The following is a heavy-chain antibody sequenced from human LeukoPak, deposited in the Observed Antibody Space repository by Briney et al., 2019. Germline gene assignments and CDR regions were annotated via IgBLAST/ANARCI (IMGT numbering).Heavy chain of an antibody. D-gene: IGHD6-13*01. CDR3: ARRVFPGYFDY. CDR1: GYSISSGYY. CDR2: IYHSGST. Sequence: SETLSLTCAVSGYSISSGYYWGWIRQPPGKGLEWIGSIYHSGSTYYNPSLKSRVTISVDTSKNQFSLKLSSVTAADTAVYYCARRVFPGYFDYWGQGTLVTVSS. J-gene: IGHJ4*02. V-gene: IGHV4-38-2*01.